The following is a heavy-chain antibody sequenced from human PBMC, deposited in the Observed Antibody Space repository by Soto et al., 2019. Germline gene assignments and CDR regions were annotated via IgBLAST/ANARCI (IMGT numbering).Heavy chain of an antibody. D-gene: IGHD3-22*01. CDR2: IRSKANNYAT. Sequence: PGGSLRLSCSASGFTFSGSAMHWVRQASGKGLEWVGRIRSKANNYATAYAASVKGRFTISRDDSKDAAYLQMNSLKTEDTAFYYCTRPPSDSDSVYWGQGT. CDR1: GFTFSGSA. V-gene: IGHV3-73*01. J-gene: IGHJ4*02. CDR3: TRPPSDSDSVY.